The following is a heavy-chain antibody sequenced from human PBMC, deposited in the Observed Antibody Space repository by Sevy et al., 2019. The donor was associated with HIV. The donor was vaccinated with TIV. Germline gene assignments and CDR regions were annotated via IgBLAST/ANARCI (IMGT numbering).Heavy chain of an antibody. Sequence: GGSLRLSCAVSGFTVNSNYMTWVRQAPGKGLEGVSVIHSDDTTYHVDSVKDRFTISRDNFKNTLYLHMSSLRAEDTAVYYCARGKSGYGYALNYWGQGTLVTVSS. CDR1: GFTVNSNY. CDR3: ARGKSGYGYALNY. CDR2: IHSDDTT. V-gene: IGHV3-66*01. J-gene: IGHJ4*02. D-gene: IGHD5-18*01.